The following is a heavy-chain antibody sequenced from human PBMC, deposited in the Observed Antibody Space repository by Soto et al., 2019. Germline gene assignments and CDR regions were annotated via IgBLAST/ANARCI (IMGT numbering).Heavy chain of an antibody. CDR3: AKATTVVVLAAPFYY. CDR1: GFTFDDYA. CDR2: ISGNSGSI. J-gene: IGHJ4*02. D-gene: IGHD2-15*01. V-gene: IGHV3-9*01. Sequence: LRLSRLASGFTFDDYAMDWDRQASGKGLEWVSGISGNSGSIGYADSVKGRFTISRDNAKNSLSLQMNSLRAEDTALYYCAKATTVVVLAAPFYYWGQGTLLIASS.